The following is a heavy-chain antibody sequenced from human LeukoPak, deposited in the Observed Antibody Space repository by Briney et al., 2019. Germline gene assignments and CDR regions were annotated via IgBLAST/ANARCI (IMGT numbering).Heavy chain of an antibody. Sequence: GASLRLSCAASGLTFRDAWMTWVRRPPGGGLEWIGHIKSKVNSGAADYAAPVKGRFTISRDDSRSTVYLQLDSLKTEDTAVYYCAKDVPFTGGGAIVYWGQGTPVTVSS. J-gene: IGHJ4*02. CDR3: AKDVPFTGGGAIVY. V-gene: IGHV3-15*01. CDR1: GLTFRDAW. CDR2: IKSKVNSGAA. D-gene: IGHD3-16*02.